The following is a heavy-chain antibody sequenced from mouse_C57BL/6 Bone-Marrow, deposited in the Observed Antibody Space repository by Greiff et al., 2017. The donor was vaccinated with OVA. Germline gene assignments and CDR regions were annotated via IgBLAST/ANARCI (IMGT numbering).Heavy chain of an antibody. CDR3: ARETGYDYDPGY. D-gene: IGHD2-4*01. J-gene: IGHJ2*01. V-gene: IGHV5-4*01. CDR2: ISDGGSYT. Sequence: EVQLVESGGGLVKPGGSLKLSCAASGFTFSSYAMSWVRQTPEKRLEWVATISDGGSYTYYPDNVKGRFTISRDNAKNNLYLQMSHLKSEDTAMYYCARETGYDYDPGYGGQGTTLTVSS. CDR1: GFTFSSYA.